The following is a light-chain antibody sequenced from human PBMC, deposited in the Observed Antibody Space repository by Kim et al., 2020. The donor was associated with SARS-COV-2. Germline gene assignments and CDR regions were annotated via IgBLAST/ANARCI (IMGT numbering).Light chain of an antibody. Sequence: EIVMTQSPATLSVSPGERATLSCRASQSVSSNLAWYQQKPGQAPRLLIYGASTRATGIPARFSGSGSGTEFTLTISSLQSEDFAVYYCQQYNNWPPPYTFGQGTKREI. CDR3: QQYNNWPPPYT. V-gene: IGKV3-15*01. CDR2: GAS. CDR1: QSVSSN. J-gene: IGKJ2*01.